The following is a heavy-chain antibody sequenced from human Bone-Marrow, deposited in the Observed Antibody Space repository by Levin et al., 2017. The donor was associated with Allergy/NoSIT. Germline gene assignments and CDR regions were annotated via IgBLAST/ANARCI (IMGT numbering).Heavy chain of an antibody. CDR1: GFTFHDYG. Sequence: GGSLRLSCAASGFTFHDYGMHWVRQTPGKGLEWVSGISWDNDNIGYADSVKGRFTISRDNAKNSLFLQMDSLRPEDTALYFCAKDTAVIGTTGYFDSWGQGTRVSVSS. CDR3: AKDTAVIGTTGYFDS. CDR2: ISWDNDNI. D-gene: IGHD1-7*01. V-gene: IGHV3-9*01. J-gene: IGHJ4*02.